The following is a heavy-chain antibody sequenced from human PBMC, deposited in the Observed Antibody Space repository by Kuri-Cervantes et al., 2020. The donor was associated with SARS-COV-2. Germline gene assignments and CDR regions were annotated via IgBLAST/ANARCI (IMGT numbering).Heavy chain of an antibody. CDR2: ISGDGGST. V-gene: IGHV3-23*01. J-gene: IGHJ4*02. Sequence: GESLKISCAASGFILRRYAMSWVRQAPGKGLEWVSAISGDGGSTWHADSVKGRFTISRDNSKNTLYLQMNSLRAEDTAVYYCARGLTITMIVVVEVGGADYWGQGTLVTVSS. CDR3: ARGLTITMIVVVEVGGADY. CDR1: GFILRRYA. D-gene: IGHD3-22*01.